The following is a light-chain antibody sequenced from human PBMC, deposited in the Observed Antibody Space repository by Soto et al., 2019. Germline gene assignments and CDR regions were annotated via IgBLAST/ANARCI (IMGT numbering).Light chain of an antibody. CDR3: QVWDSSSDHPWV. Sequence: QLVLTQPPSASGTPGQRVFISCSGSSSNIGGTNYAYWYQQLPGAAPKLLMHSNNLRPSGVPERISGSKSGTSASLAISGLRSEDEAVYYCQVWDSSSDHPWVFGGGTKLTVL. CDR2: SNN. J-gene: IGLJ3*02. CDR1: SSNIGGTNY. V-gene: IGLV1-47*02.